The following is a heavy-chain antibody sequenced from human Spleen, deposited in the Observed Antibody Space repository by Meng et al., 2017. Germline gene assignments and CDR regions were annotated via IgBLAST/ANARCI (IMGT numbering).Heavy chain of an antibody. Sequence: SETLSLTCTVSGGSINNYYWSWIRQPPGKGLEWIAYIYYTGSTNYNPSLKSRVAISVDTSKNQFSLNLSSVTAADTAVYYCARLVSASDPYYYFDGMDVWGQGTTVTVSS. V-gene: IGHV4-59*08. CDR3: ARLVSASDPYYYFDGMDV. D-gene: IGHD6-6*01. CDR2: IYYTGST. CDR1: GGSINNYY. J-gene: IGHJ6*02.